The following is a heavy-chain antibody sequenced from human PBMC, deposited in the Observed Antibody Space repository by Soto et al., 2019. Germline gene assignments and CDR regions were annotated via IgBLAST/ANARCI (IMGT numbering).Heavy chain of an antibody. CDR3: AREIEVAGSRSFDY. CDR1: GYTFTAYY. CDR2: INPNSGGT. V-gene: IGHV1-2*02. J-gene: IGHJ4*02. D-gene: IGHD6-19*01. Sequence: GASVKVSCKASGYTFTAYYIHWVRQAPGQGLEWMGWINPNSGGTNSAQKFQGRVTLTWGTSISTAYMDLSRLRSDDTAVYYCAREIEVAGSRSFDYWGQGTLVTVSS.